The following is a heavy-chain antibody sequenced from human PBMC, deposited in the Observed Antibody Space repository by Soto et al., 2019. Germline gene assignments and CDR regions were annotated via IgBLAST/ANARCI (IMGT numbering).Heavy chain of an antibody. CDR3: ARSVFP. J-gene: IGHJ5*02. Sequence: PSETLSLTCTVSCGSISSRGYYWSWIRPHPGKGLEWIGYIYYSGSTYYNPSLKNRLTISLDTSKNQFSLKLSSVTAADTAVYYCARSVFPWGQGTLVTVSS. CDR1: CGSISSRGYY. CDR2: IYYSGST. V-gene: IGHV4-31*03.